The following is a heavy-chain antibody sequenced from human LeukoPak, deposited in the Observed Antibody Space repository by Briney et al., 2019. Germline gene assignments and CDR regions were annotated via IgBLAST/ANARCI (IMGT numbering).Heavy chain of an antibody. CDR1: GYTFTNFD. V-gene: IGHV1-8*03. J-gene: IGHJ4*02. D-gene: IGHD1-26*01. Sequence: ASVKVSCKASGYTFTNFDINWVRQATGQGLEWMGWMNPNTGNAGYAQKFQDRVTITWDASISTAFMDLSSLRSEDTAVYYCARDLESGSYRVGYWGQGTLVTVSS. CDR3: ARDLESGSYRVGY. CDR2: MNPNTGNA.